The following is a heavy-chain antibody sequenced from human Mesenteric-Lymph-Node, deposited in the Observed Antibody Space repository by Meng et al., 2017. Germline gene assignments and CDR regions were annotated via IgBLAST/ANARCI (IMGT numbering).Heavy chain of an antibody. CDR2: IRSKANSYAT. D-gene: IGHD4-17*01. J-gene: IGHJ4*02. Sequence: GASLKISCAASGFTFSGSAMHWGRQASGEGLGWVGRIRSKANSYATAYAASVKGRFTISRDDSKNTAYRQMNSLKTEDTAVYYCTTDTDYGDSEFDYWGQGTLVTASS. CDR3: TTDTDYGDSEFDY. CDR1: GFTFSGSA. V-gene: IGHV3-73*01.